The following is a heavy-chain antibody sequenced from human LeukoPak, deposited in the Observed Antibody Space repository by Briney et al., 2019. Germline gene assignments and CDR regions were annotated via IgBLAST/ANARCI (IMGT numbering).Heavy chain of an antibody. CDR2: IYYSGST. D-gene: IGHD4-17*01. CDR3: ARRPTTVTTSLFDY. J-gene: IGHJ4*02. Sequence: SETLSLTCTVSGGSISSSSYYWGWIRQPPGKGLEWIGSIYYSGSTYYNPSLKSRVTISVDTSKNQFSLKLSSVTAADTAVYYCARRPTTVTTSLFDYWGQGTLVTVSS. CDR1: GGSISSSSYY. V-gene: IGHV4-39*07.